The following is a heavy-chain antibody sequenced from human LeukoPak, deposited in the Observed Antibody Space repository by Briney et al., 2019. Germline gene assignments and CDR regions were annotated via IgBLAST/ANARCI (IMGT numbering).Heavy chain of an antibody. CDR3: ARHLSGDDI. D-gene: IGHD4-17*01. V-gene: IGHV3-53*01. J-gene: IGHJ3*02. Sequence: GGSLRLSCAASGFTLSSNYMTWVRQAPGKGLEWVSIIYSSGSTYYADSVKGRFTISRDNSKNTLYLQMNSLRDEDTAVYYCARHLSGDDIWGQGTMVAVSS. CDR1: GFTLSSNY. CDR2: IYSSGST.